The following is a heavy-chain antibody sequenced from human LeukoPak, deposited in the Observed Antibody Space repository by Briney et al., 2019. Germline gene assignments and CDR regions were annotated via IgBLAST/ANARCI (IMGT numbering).Heavy chain of an antibody. CDR1: GGTFSGYA. CDR3: AGGDPFNYYIHV. D-gene: IGHD4-17*01. CDR2: LIPLFGTT. V-gene: IGHV1-69*05. Sequence: GASVKVSCKASGGTFSGYAISWVRQAPGQGIEWMGGLIPLFGTTNCTRRFQGRVTISTDESTTTAYMELSGLTFEDTAVYYCAGGDPFNYYIHVWGSGTTVSV. J-gene: IGHJ6*03.